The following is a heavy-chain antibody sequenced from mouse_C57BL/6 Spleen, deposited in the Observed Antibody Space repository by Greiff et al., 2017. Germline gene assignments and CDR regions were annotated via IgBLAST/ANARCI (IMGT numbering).Heavy chain of an antibody. CDR1: GYAFSSSW. Sequence: QVQLQQSGPELVKPGASVKISCKASGYAFSSSWMNWVKQRPGKGLEWIGRIYPGDGDTNYNGKFKGKATLTADKSSSTAYMQLSSLTSEDSAVYFCARGFDYYGSRGAMDYWGQGTSVTVSS. CDR2: IYPGDGDT. D-gene: IGHD1-1*01. CDR3: ARGFDYYGSRGAMDY. V-gene: IGHV1-82*01. J-gene: IGHJ4*01.